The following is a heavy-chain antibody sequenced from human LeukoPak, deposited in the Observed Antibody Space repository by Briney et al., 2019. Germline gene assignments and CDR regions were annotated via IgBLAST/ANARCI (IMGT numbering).Heavy chain of an antibody. CDR1: GFTFSSYA. Sequence: GGSLRHSCAASGFTFSSYAMHWVRQAPGKGLEWVAVISYDGSNKYYADSVKGRFTISRDNSKNTLYLQMNSLRAEDTAVYYCARPVGYYSYFDYWGQGTLVTVSS. D-gene: IGHD3-22*01. CDR3: ARPVGYYSYFDY. J-gene: IGHJ4*02. V-gene: IGHV3-30-3*01. CDR2: ISYDGSNK.